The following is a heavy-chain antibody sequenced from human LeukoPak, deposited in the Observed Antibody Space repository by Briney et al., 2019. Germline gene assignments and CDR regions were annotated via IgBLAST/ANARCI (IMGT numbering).Heavy chain of an antibody. Sequence: GGSLRLSCAASGFTFSSSSMNRVRQAPGKELEWVSSIGGRVENTYYADSVKGRFTISRDNTKNTLYLEMNSLRAEDTAVYYCAKDDEGDCTTTRCYKWFDPWGQGTLVPVSS. J-gene: IGHJ5*02. D-gene: IGHD2-2*02. CDR3: AKDDEGDCTTTRCYKWFDP. CDR2: IGGRVENT. CDR1: GFTFSSSS. V-gene: IGHV3-23*01.